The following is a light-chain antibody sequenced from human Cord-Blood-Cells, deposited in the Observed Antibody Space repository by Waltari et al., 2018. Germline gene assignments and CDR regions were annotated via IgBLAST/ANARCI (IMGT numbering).Light chain of an antibody. Sequence: IVLTQSPATLSLYPGESAALSCRASQSVSSYLAWYQQKPGQAPRLLIYDASNRATGIPARFSGSGSGTDFTLTISSLEPEDFAVYYCQQRSNWLTFGGGTKVEIK. J-gene: IGKJ4*01. CDR2: DAS. CDR3: QQRSNWLT. V-gene: IGKV3-11*01. CDR1: QSVSSY.